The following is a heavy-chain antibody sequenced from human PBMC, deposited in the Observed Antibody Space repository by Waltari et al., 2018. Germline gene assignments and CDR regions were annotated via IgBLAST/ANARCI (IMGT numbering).Heavy chain of an antibody. J-gene: IGHJ4*02. CDR1: AYTFITFA. CDR3: ARAPGWYYADS. V-gene: IGHV1-3*01. Sequence: VHIEQSGAELKNPGASVRMSCKASAYTFITFAMHWVRQAPGQRLEWMGWINAGNGNTKYSQRLQGRVSMTRDTSATTAYLELTSLTSEDTGFYYCARAPGWYYADSWGQGTLVTVSS. CDR2: INAGNGNT. D-gene: IGHD6-19*01.